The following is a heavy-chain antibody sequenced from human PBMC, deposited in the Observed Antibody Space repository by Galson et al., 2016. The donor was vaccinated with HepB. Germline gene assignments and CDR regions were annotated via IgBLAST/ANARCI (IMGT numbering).Heavy chain of an antibody. J-gene: IGHJ3*02. CDR2: IFYSGYT. D-gene: IGHD4-11*01. V-gene: IGHV4-31*11. CDR3: ARKRGADYRHFTGAFDI. Sequence: TLSLTCALSGGSITGGIYHWTWVRQQPGKGLEWIGYIFYSGYTYYNPSLKSRVTISVDTSSNHFSLKLSSVTAADTAVYYCARKRGADYRHFTGAFDIWGQGTMVTVSS. CDR1: GGSITGGIYH.